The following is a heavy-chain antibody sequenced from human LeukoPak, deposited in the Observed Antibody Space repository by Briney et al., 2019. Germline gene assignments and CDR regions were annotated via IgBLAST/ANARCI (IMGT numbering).Heavy chain of an antibody. CDR2: MNPNSGNT. CDR3: ASSYGDYEGTIYY. V-gene: IGHV1-8*01. J-gene: IGHJ4*02. Sequence: GASVKVSCKAPGYTFTSYDINWVRQATGQGLGWMGWMNPNSGNTGYAQKFQGRVTMTRNTSISTAYMELSSLRSEDTAVYYCASSYGDYEGTIYYWGQGTLVTVSS. CDR1: GYTFTSYD. D-gene: IGHD4-17*01.